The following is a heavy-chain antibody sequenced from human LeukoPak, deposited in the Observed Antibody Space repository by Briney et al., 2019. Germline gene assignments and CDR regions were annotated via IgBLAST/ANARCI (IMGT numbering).Heavy chain of an antibody. V-gene: IGHV4-59*01. J-gene: IGHJ5*02. D-gene: IGHD3-22*01. Sequence: SETLSLTCTVSGGSISHYYWSWIRQPPGKGLEWIGYIYYSGSTNYNPSLKSRVTISVDTSKNQFSLKLSSVTAADTAVYYCARGYYDSSGYLISYNWFDPWGQGTLVTVFS. CDR1: GGSISHYY. CDR2: IYYSGST. CDR3: ARGYYDSSGYLISYNWFDP.